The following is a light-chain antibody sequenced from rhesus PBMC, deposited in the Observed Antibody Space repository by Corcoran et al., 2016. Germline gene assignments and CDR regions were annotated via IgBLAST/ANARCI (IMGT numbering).Light chain of an antibody. V-gene: IGKV3-53*01. J-gene: IGKJ4*01. CDR2: GAS. Sequence: QVILTQSPATLSLSPGERATLSCRASQSVSSYLAWYQQKPGQAPRLLIYGASSRATCIPDRFSGSGSGAEFTLTISSLEPEDVAVYHCQKYSSSPLTFGGGTKVEIK. CDR3: QKYSSSPLT. CDR1: QSVSSY.